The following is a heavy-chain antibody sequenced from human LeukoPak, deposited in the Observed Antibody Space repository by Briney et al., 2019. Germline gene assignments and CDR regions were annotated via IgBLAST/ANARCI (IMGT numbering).Heavy chain of an antibody. CDR2: ISGSGENT. CDR1: GFTFSKYA. Sequence: GGSLRLSCAASGFTFSKYAMTWVRQAPGKGLEWVAVISGSGENTDYADSVKGRFTISRDNSKNTLSLQMNSLRAEDTAVYYCARDEGGRGYSYGLDYWGQGTLVTVSS. V-gene: IGHV3-23*01. CDR3: ARDEGGRGYSYGLDY. J-gene: IGHJ4*02. D-gene: IGHD5-18*01.